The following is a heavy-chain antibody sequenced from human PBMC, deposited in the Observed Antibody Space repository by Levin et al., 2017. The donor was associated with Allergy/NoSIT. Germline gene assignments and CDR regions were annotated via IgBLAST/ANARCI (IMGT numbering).Heavy chain of an antibody. V-gene: IGHV3-11*01. CDR3: ARVTRCGGDCYFLDS. J-gene: IGHJ4*02. CDR2: ISGSGTII. CDR1: GFTFSDYY. Sequence: SGGSLRLSCEASGFTFSDYYMTWIRRAPGMGLEWVSYISGSGTIIYYADSVKGRFTISRDNAKNSLYLQMNSLRAADTAVYYCARVTRCGGDCYFLDSWGQGVLVTVSS. D-gene: IGHD2-21*02.